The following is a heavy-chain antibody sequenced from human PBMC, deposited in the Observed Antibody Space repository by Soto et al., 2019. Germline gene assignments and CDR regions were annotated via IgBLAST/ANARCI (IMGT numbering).Heavy chain of an antibody. D-gene: IGHD6-6*01. V-gene: IGHV3-66*01. J-gene: IGHJ4*02. CDR3: ASGLVGQLVGPPRHPLDY. CDR2: IYSGGST. Sequence: GGSLRLSCAASGFTVSSNYMSWVRQAPGKGLEWVSVIYSGGSTYYADSVKGRFTISRDNSKNTLYLQMNSLRAEDTAVDYCASGLVGQLVGPPRHPLDYWGQGTLVTVSS. CDR1: GFTVSSNY.